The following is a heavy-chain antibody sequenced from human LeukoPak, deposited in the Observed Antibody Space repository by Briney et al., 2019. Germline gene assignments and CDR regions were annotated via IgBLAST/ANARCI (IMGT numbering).Heavy chain of an antibody. V-gene: IGHV3-33*01. J-gene: IGHJ4*02. Sequence: GGSLRLSCAASGFTFSSYDMHWVRQAPGKGLEWVAVIWYDGSNKYYADSVKGRFTISRDNSKNTLYLQMNSLRAEDTAVYYCVRVTHSSYSYGYGHGDYWGQGTLVTVSS. CDR3: VRVTHSSYSYGYGHGDY. CDR2: IWYDGSNK. CDR1: GFTFSSYD. D-gene: IGHD5-18*01.